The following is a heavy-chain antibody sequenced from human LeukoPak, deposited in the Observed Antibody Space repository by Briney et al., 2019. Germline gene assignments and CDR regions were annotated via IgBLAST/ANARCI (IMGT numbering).Heavy chain of an antibody. Sequence: SGTLSLTCAVSSGSISSYYWSWIRQPPGKGLEWIGYIHYSGSTNYNPSLKSRVTISVDTSKNQFSLKLRSVIAADTAVYYCAREAREGHVFDIWGQGTMVTVSS. D-gene: IGHD5-24*01. CDR1: SGSISSYY. V-gene: IGHV4-59*01. J-gene: IGHJ3*02. CDR3: AREAREGHVFDI. CDR2: IHYSGST.